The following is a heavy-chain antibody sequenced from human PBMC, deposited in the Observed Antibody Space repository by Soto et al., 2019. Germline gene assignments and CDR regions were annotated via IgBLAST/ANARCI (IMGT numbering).Heavy chain of an antibody. J-gene: IGHJ3*02. CDR1: GDSVSSNSAA. Sequence: QSQTLSLTCAISGDSVSSNSAAWNCIRQPPSRGLEWLGRTYYRSKWCNDYAVSVKSRITINPATSKNQFTLQLNSVTPEDPAEDDCARGHKQTPSAEDRVKAFDIWGQGTMVTVSS. V-gene: IGHV6-1*01. CDR3: ARGHKQTPSAEDRVKAFDI. CDR2: TYYRSKWCN. D-gene: IGHD6-25*01.